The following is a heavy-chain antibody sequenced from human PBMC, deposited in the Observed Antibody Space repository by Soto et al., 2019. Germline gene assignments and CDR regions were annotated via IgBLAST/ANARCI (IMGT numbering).Heavy chain of an antibody. V-gene: IGHV1-46*01. J-gene: IGHJ6*01. CDR2: INPSGGIT. Sequence: QMQLVQSGAEVKRPGASVRVSCKSSGYTFTSFYIHLVRQAPGQGLEWMGIINPSGGITNFAQRFQGRVTMPREMSTSTHYMELSSLTSDDTAVYYCASSPAFSSSWYGIPPDPSHGMDVWGQGTTVTVSP. D-gene: IGHD6-13*01. CDR1: GYTFTSFY. CDR3: ASSPAFSSSWYGIPPDPSHGMDV.